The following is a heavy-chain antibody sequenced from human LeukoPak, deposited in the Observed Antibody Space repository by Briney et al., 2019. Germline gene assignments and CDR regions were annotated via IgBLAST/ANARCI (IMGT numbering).Heavy chain of an antibody. D-gene: IGHD3-3*01. CDR2: ISAYNGNT. CDR1: GYTFTSYG. CDR3: ARGDYDFWSGENYYMDV. J-gene: IGHJ6*03. V-gene: IGHV1-18*01. Sequence: ASVKVSCKASGYTFTSYGISWVRQAPGQGLEWMGWISAYNGNTNYAQKLQGRVTMTTDTSTSTAYVELRSLRSDDTAVYYCARGDYDFWSGENYYMDVWGKGTTVTVSS.